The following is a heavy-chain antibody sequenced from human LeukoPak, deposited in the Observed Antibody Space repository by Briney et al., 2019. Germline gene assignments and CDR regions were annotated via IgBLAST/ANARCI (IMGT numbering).Heavy chain of an antibody. V-gene: IGHV1-8*01. CDR3: AREEYCSGGSCYPRHHFDH. D-gene: IGHD2-15*01. CDR2: MNPNSGNT. Sequence: ASVKVSCKASGYTFTSYDINWVRQATGQGLEWMGWMNPNSGNTGYAQKFQGRVTMTRNTSISTAYMELSSLKAEDTAVYYCAREEYCSGGSCYPRHHFDHWGQGTLVTVSS. J-gene: IGHJ4*02. CDR1: GYTFTSYD.